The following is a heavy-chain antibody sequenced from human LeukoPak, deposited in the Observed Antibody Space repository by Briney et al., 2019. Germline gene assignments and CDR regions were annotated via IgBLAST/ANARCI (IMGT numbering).Heavy chain of an antibody. CDR2: ISVYNGNT. CDR1: GYTLFLYC. D-gene: IGHD4-23*01. Sequence: GAPVKVSCKGSGYTLFLYCFSWVGHAPGQRLEWMGWISVYNGNTNYAQKFQGRVTMTTDTPTSTAHMELRSLRSDDTAVYYCARQGYSGHSQGAADYWGQGTLVTVSS. J-gene: IGHJ4*02. V-gene: IGHV1-18*01. CDR3: ARQGYSGHSQGAADY.